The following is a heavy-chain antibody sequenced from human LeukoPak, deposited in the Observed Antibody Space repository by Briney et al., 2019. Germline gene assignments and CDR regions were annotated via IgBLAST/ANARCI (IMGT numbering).Heavy chain of an antibody. J-gene: IGHJ6*02. CDR1: GFTFSNYW. Sequence: GGSLRLSCEGSGFTFSNYWMGWVRQAPGKGLEWVANIKQDGSEKYYVDSVKGRFTISRDNAKNSLYLQMNSLRAEDTAVYYCTRDKYYFDSTGYYPYYYGMDVWGQGTTVTVSS. V-gene: IGHV3-7*01. CDR3: TRDKYYFDSTGYYPYYYGMDV. D-gene: IGHD3-22*01. CDR2: IKQDGSEK.